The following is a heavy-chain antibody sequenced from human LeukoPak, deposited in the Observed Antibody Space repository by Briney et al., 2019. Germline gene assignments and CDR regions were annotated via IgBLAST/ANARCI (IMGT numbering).Heavy chain of an antibody. CDR3: ARRAIELWSFDL. CDR2: INWNGVST. D-gene: IGHD5-18*01. Sequence: GGSLRLSCAASGFTFHDSGMSWVRQAPGKGLEWFSGINWNGVSTSYADSVKGRFTISRDSAKNSLYLQMNSLRADDTALYYCARRAIELWSFDLWGRGTLVTVSS. V-gene: IGHV3-20*04. CDR1: GFTFHDSG. J-gene: IGHJ2*01.